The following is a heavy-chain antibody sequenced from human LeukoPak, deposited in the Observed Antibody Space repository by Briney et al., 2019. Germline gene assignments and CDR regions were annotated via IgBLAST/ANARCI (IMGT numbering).Heavy chain of an antibody. CDR3: AVYSSGWYGGDY. CDR1: GGSISSYY. Sequence: PSETLSLTCTVPGGSISSYYWSWIRQPPGKGLEWSGYIYYSGSTNYNPSLKSRVTISVDTSTNQFSLKLSSVTAADTAVYYCAVYSSGWYGGDYWGQGTLVTVSS. D-gene: IGHD6-19*01. CDR2: IYYSGST. J-gene: IGHJ4*02. V-gene: IGHV4-59*12.